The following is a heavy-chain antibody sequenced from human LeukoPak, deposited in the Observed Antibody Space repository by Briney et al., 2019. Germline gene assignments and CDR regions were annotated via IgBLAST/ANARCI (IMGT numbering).Heavy chain of an antibody. J-gene: IGHJ6*03. CDR2: MNPNSGNT. D-gene: IGHD2-2*02. CDR3: ARGPLLLYQNYYYYYMDV. CDR1: GYTFTSYD. V-gene: IGHV1-8*01. Sequence: GASVKVSCKASGYTFTSYDINWVRQATGQGVEWMGWMNPNSGNTDYAQKFQGRVTMTRNTSISTAYMELSSLRSEDTAVYYCARGPLLLYQNYYYYYMDVWGKGTTVTVSS.